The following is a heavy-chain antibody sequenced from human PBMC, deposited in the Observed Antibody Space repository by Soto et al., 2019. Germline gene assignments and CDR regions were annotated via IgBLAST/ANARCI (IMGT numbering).Heavy chain of an antibody. V-gene: IGHV3-30*18. CDR3: AKEGPITNWYFDY. CDR2: ISYDGNVA. CDR1: GFTFSNYG. Sequence: QVQLVESEGGVVQPGRSLRLSCTASGFTFSNYGMHWVRQAPGKGLEWVTVISYDGNVAYYADSVKGRFTSSRDNSKNTLYLQMNSLRTEDAAVYYCAKEGPITNWYFDYWGQGTLVTGSS. D-gene: IGHD1-1*01. J-gene: IGHJ4*02.